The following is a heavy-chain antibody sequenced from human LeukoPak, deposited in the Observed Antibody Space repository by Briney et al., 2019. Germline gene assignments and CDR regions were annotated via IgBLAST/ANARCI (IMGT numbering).Heavy chain of an antibody. V-gene: IGHV3-11*04. D-gene: IGHD3-16*01. Sequence: PGGSLRLSCVASGSTFSNVWMSWVRQAPGKGLEWVSYISSSGSTIYYADSVKGRFTISRDNAKNSLYLQMNSLRAEDTAVYYCARDYKPFDYFDYWGQGTLVTVSS. J-gene: IGHJ4*02. CDR2: ISSSGSTI. CDR3: ARDYKPFDYFDY. CDR1: GSTFSNVW.